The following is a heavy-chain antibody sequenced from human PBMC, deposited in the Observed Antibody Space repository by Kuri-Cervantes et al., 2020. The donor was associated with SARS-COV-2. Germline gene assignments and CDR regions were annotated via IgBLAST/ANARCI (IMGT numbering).Heavy chain of an antibody. Sequence: GESLRLSCAVSGFTVSRNYMSWVRQAPGKGLEWVSTIYRGGTTYYADSVKGRFTISRDISKDTVYLQMDTLRAEDTAVYYCARHRDFWNDGMDVWGQGTTVTVSS. D-gene: IGHD3-3*01. V-gene: IGHV3-53*01. CDR2: IYRGGTT. J-gene: IGHJ6*02. CDR1: GFTVSRNY. CDR3: ARHRDFWNDGMDV.